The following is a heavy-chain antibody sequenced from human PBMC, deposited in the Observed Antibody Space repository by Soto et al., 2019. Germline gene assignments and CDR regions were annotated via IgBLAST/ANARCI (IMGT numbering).Heavy chain of an antibody. CDR1: GFTVSSNY. V-gene: IGHV3-66*01. J-gene: IGHJ6*03. CDR2: IYSGGST. CDR3: ARGPGVDYYYYMDV. Sequence: GGSLRLSCAASGFTVSSNYMSWVRQAPGKGLEWVSVIYSGGSTYYADSVKGRFTISRDNSKNTLYLQMNSLRAEDTAVYYCARGPGVDYYYYMDVWGKGTTVTVSS.